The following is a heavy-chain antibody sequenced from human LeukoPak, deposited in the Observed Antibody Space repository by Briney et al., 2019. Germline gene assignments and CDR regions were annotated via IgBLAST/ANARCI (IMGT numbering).Heavy chain of an antibody. CDR3: ARALAYCGGDCYFYYYYYGMDV. CDR1: GGTFSSYA. D-gene: IGHD2-21*02. V-gene: IGHV1-69*10. Sequence: ASVTVSCKASGGTFSSYAISWVRQAPGQGLEWMGGIIPILGIANYAQKFQGRVTITADKSTSTAYMELSSLRSEDTAVCYCARALAYCGGDCYFYYYYYGMDVWGQGTTVTVSS. J-gene: IGHJ6*02. CDR2: IIPILGIA.